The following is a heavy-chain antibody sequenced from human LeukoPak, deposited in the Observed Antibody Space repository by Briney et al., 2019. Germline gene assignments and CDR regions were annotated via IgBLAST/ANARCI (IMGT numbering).Heavy chain of an antibody. CDR1: GFTFNNYV. CDR2: ITVSGGNT. J-gene: IGHJ4*02. D-gene: IGHD6-13*01. Sequence: GGSLSLSCAASGFTFNNYVLSGVRQAPGKGLEWVSTITVSGGNTHYAAPVKGRFTIYRDNCQNTRYLQMKSLRAEDTAVYYCAKDWSGGASIWYLGDYWGQGTLVTVSS. V-gene: IGHV3-23*01. CDR3: AKDWSGGASIWYLGDY.